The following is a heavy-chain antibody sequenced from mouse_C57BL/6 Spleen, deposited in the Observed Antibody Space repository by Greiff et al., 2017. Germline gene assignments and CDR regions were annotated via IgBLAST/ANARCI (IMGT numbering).Heavy chain of an antibody. CDR2: INPSNGGT. CDR3: ARWGTTVPFDY. V-gene: IGHV1-53*01. J-gene: IGHJ2*01. D-gene: IGHD1-1*01. CDR1: GYTFTSYW. Sequence: QVQLQQPGTELVKPGASVKLSCKASGYTFTSYWMHWVKQRPGQGLEWIGNINPSNGGTSYNEKFKSKATLTVDKSSSTAYMQLSSLTSEDSAVYDGARWGTTVPFDYWGQGTTLTVSS.